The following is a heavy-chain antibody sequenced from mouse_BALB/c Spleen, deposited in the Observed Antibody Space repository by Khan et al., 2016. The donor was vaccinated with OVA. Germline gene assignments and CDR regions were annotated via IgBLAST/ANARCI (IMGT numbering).Heavy chain of an antibody. CDR1: GYTFTDYI. V-gene: IGHV1-62-2*01. CDR2: FYPGSGSI. D-gene: IGHD1-2*01. CDR3: ARLYYGDGYFDV. Sequence: VQLQESGAELVKPGASVKLSCKASGYTFTDYIIHWVKQRSGQGLEWIGWFYPGSGSIKYNEKFKDKATLTADKSSSTVYMERSRLTSEDSAVYFCARLYYGDGYFDVWGAGTTVTVSS. J-gene: IGHJ1*01.